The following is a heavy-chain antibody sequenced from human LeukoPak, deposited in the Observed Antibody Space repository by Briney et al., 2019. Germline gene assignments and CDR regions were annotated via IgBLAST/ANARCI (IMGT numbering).Heavy chain of an antibody. CDR1: GGTFSSYA. D-gene: IGHD4-17*01. J-gene: IGHJ4*02. CDR3: ARDYGDYGTLLH. V-gene: IGHV1-69*13. CDR2: IIPIFGTA. Sequence: ASVKVSCKASGGTFSSYAISWVRQAPGQGLEWMGGIIPIFGTANYAQKFQGRVTITADESTSTAYMELSSLRSEDTAVYYCARDYGDYGTLLHWGQGTLVTVSS.